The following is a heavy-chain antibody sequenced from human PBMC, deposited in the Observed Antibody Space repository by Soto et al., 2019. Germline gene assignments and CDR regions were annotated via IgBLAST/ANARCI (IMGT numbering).Heavy chain of an antibody. Sequence: SVKVSCKASGGTFSSYAISWVRQAPGQGLEWMGGIIPIFGTANYAQKFQGRVTITADESTSTAYMELSSLGSEDTAVYYCARVPDYYDFWSVKHYSFDYWGQGTLVTVSS. V-gene: IGHV1-69*13. CDR1: GGTFSSYA. CDR2: IIPIFGTA. D-gene: IGHD3-3*01. J-gene: IGHJ4*02. CDR3: ARVPDYYDFWSVKHYSFDY.